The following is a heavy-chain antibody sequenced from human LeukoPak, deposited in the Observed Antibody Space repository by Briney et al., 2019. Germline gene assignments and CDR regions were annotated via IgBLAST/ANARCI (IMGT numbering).Heavy chain of an antibody. D-gene: IGHD3-22*01. CDR2: ISYDGSNK. CDR1: GFTFSSYA. Sequence: GRSLRLSCAASGFTFSSYAMHWVRQAPGKGLEWVAVISYDGSNKYYADSVKGRFTISRDNSKNTLYLQMNSLRAEVTAVYYCARDSAMMAVYWGQGTLVTVSS. V-gene: IGHV3-30-3*01. CDR3: ARDSAMMAVY. J-gene: IGHJ4*02.